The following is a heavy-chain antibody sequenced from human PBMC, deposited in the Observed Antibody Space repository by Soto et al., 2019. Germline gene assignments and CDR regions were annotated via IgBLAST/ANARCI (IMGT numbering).Heavy chain of an antibody. CDR2: IIPIFGTA. J-gene: IGHJ4*02. Sequence: EASVKVSCKASGGTFSSYAISWLRQAPGQGLEWMGGIIPIFGTANYAQKFQGRVTITADESTSTAYMELSSLRSEDTAVYYCARGGSSSWRYYFDYWGQGTLVTVSS. D-gene: IGHD6-13*01. V-gene: IGHV1-69*13. CDR1: GGTFSSYA. CDR3: ARGGSSSWRYYFDY.